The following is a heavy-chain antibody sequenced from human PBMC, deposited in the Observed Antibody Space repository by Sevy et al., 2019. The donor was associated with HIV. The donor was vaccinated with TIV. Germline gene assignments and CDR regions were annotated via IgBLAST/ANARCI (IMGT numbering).Heavy chain of an antibody. CDR3: ARQSWELLFLWFDP. V-gene: IGHV4-39*01. Sequence: SETLSLTCTVSGGSISSSSYYWGWIRQPPGKGLEWIGSIYYSGSTYYNPSLKSRVTISVDTSKSQVSLKLSSVTAADTAVYYCARQSWELLFLWFDPRGQGTLVTVSS. J-gene: IGHJ5*02. CDR1: GGSISSSSYY. CDR2: IYYSGST. D-gene: IGHD3-10*01.